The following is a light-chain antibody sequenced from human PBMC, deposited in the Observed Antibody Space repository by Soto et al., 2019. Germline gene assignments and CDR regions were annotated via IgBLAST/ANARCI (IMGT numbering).Light chain of an antibody. Sequence: QLVRTQSPSASASLGASVKITCTLSSGHSSYAIAWHQQQPEKGPRYLMKLNSDGSHSKGDGIPDRFSGSSSGAERYLTISSLQSEDEADYYCQTWGTGIHYVFGTGTQLTVL. CDR3: QTWGTGIHYV. CDR2: LNSDGSH. J-gene: IGLJ1*01. V-gene: IGLV4-69*01. CDR1: SGHSSYA.